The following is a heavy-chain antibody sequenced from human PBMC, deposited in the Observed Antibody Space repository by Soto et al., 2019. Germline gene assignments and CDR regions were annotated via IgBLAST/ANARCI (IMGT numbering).Heavy chain of an antibody. D-gene: IGHD3-10*01. CDR2: IYYSGST. CDR1: SESICSSTYY. CDR3: ARQVLLWFGELFSGIDY. Sequence: TSSVVSESICSSTYYWSRISQRPWRGPEWIGSIYYSGSTYYNPSLKSRVTLSVDTSKNQFSLKLSSVTAADTAVYYCARQVLLWFGELFSGIDYWGQGTLVTVSS. V-gene: IGHV4-39*01. J-gene: IGHJ4*02.